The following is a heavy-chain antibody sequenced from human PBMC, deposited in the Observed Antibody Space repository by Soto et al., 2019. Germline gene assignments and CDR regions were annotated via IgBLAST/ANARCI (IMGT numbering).Heavy chain of an antibody. D-gene: IGHD3-10*01. CDR1: GFTFGTTD. CDR3: VKNSGWFKT. V-gene: IGHV3-23*01. J-gene: IGHJ5*02. CDR2: IDGSGGIT. Sequence: QLLQSGGGLVQPGGSLTLSCAASGFTFGTTDMSWIRQAPGEGLEWVSTIDGSGGITYYADSVKGRFTISRDNSRNTVYRQMNSRRGDDTAVYYCVKNSGWFKTWGQGALVTVSS.